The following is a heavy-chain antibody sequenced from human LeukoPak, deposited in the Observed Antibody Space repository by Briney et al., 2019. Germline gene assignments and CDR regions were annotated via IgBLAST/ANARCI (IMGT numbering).Heavy chain of an antibody. CDR1: GFTYSSYA. J-gene: IGHJ4*02. D-gene: IGHD1-26*01. Sequence: PGGPLRLSCAASGFTYSSYAMHGLREAPGKGLERVAVKSYDGSNKYYADSVKGRFTISRDNYKNTLYLQMTSLRAEDTAVYYCARDQGGSYLDYWGQGTLVTVSS. V-gene: IGHV3-30*01. CDR3: ARDQGGSYLDY. CDR2: KSYDGSNK.